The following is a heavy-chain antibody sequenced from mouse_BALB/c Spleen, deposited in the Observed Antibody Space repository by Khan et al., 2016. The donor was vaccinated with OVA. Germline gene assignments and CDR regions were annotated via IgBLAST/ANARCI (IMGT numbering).Heavy chain of an antibody. J-gene: IGHJ4*01. D-gene: IGHD3-3*01. CDR1: GYTFTEYT. V-gene: IGHV1-26*01. CDR2: INPNNGVT. CDR3: ARGAGRY. Sequence: EVQLQQSGPELVKPGASVKISCKTSGYTFTEYTLHWVKQSHGKSLEWIGVINPNNGVTSYNQKFKGKATLTVDKSSNTAYMEFRSLTSEDSAVYYCARGAGRYGGQGTSVTVSA.